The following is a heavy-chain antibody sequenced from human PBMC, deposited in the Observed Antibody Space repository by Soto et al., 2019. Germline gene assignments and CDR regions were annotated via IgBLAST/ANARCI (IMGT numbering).Heavy chain of an antibody. V-gene: IGHV4-31*03. D-gene: IGHD2-2*02. CDR2: IYYSGST. CDR1: GGSISSGGYY. CDR3: ARDGRRVGYCISTSCYTKGYYYYYGMDV. J-gene: IGHJ6*02. Sequence: SETLSLTCTVSGGSISSGGYYWSWIRQHPGKGLEWIGYIYYSGSTYYNPSLKSRVTISVDTSKNQFSLKLSSVTAADTAVYYCARDGRRVGYCISTSCYTKGYYYYYGMDVWGQGTTVTVS.